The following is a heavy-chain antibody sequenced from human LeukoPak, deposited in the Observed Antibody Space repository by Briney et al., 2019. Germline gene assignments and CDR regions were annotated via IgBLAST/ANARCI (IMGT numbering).Heavy chain of an antibody. CDR1: GFTFADAW. V-gene: IGHV3-15*04. Sequence: GGSLRLSCTTSGFTFADAWMTWVRQSPGKRLECLASIESKSVGGTIVYAASVIGRFTVSRDDSKDTVYLQMNNLKAKDTAVYYCTTDLSFWGRGTLVTVSS. CDR3: TTDLSF. CDR2: IESKSVGGTI. J-gene: IGHJ4*02.